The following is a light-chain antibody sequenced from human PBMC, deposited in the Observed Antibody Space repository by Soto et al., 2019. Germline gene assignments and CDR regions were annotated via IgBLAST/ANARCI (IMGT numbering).Light chain of an antibody. CDR3: QQYINLWT. J-gene: IGKJ1*01. V-gene: IGKV1-5*03. CDR2: KAS. CDR1: QTISSW. Sequence: DKQMSQSPSALSGSVGDRVTITCRASQTISSWLAWYQQKPGKAPKLLIYKASTLKSGVPSRFSGSGSGTEFTLTISSLQPEDFAVYYCQQYINLWTFGQGTKVDIK.